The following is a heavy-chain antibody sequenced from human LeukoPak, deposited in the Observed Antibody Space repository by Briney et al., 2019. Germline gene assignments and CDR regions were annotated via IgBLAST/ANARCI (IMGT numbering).Heavy chain of an antibody. D-gene: IGHD3-9*01. CDR3: ARAPPYYDILTGYWRYYGMDV. Sequence: GSLRLSCAASGFTFSSYAMSWIRQPPGKGLEWIGEINHSGSTNYNPSLKSRVTISVDTSKNQFSLKLNSVTAADTAVYYCARAPPYYDILTGYWRYYGMDVWGQGTTVTVSS. V-gene: IGHV4-34*01. J-gene: IGHJ6*02. CDR1: GFTFSSYA. CDR2: INHSGST.